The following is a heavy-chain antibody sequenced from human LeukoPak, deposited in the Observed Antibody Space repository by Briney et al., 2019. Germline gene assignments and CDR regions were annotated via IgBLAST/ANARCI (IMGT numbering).Heavy chain of an antibody. J-gene: IGHJ4*02. Sequence: ASVKVSCKASGGTFSSYAISWVRQAPGQGLEWMGGIIPIFGTANYAQKFQGRVTITADESTSTAYMELSSLRSEDTAVYYCARRGRDSTNQKIFDYWGQGTLVTVSS. D-gene: IGHD3-16*01. CDR2: IIPIFGTA. CDR1: GGTFSSYA. V-gene: IGHV1-69*13. CDR3: ARRGRDSTNQKIFDY.